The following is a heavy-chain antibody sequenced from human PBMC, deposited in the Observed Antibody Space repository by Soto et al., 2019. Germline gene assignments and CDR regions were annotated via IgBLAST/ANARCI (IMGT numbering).Heavy chain of an antibody. J-gene: IGHJ6*02. CDR3: ARRGPPSYSYGMAV. Sequence: QVQLVQSGAEVKKPGASVKVSCKASGYTFTSYGISWVRQAPGQGLEWMGWISAYNGNTNYAQKLQGRVTMTTDTPRSTAYRELRSLRSDDTAVYYCARRGPPSYSYGMAVGGQGTTVTVSS. D-gene: IGHD3-10*01. CDR1: GYTFTSYG. V-gene: IGHV1-18*01. CDR2: ISAYNGNT.